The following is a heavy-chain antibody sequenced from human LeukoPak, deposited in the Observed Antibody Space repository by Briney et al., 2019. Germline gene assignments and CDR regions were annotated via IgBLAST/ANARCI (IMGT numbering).Heavy chain of an antibody. CDR1: GYTFTGYY. J-gene: IGHJ4*02. V-gene: IGHV1-2*04. D-gene: IGHD3-10*01. Sequence: ASVKVSCKASGYTFTGYYMHWVRQAPGQGLEWMGWINPNSGGTNYAQKFQGWVTMTRDTSISTAYMELSRLRSDDTAVYYCARGPLYYGSGSPDYWGQGTLVTVSS. CDR3: ARGPLYYGSGSPDY. CDR2: INPNSGGT.